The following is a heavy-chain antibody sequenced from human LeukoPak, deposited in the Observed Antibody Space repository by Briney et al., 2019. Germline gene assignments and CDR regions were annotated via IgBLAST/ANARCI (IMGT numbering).Heavy chain of an antibody. D-gene: IGHD6-13*01. CDR2: VDPEDGEP. CDR3: AKVSSTSASAGALSFDF. CDR1: GYTFTDYF. J-gene: IGHJ4*02. V-gene: IGHV1-69-2*01. Sequence: ASVKISCKASGYTFTDYFIHWVQQAPGKGLEWMGHVDPEDGEPVYADKFRGRVTFRADTSTDTVFLDLSSLTSDDTAVYYCAKVSSTSASAGALSFDFWGQGTLVTVSS.